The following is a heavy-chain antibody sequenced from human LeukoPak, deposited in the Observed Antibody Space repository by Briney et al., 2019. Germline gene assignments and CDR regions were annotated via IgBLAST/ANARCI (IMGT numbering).Heavy chain of an antibody. Sequence: SETLSLTCSVSGGPIKSHYYTWIRQPPGKGLEWIGYVYYSGTTSYNPSLESRVSISDDTSKNQVFLWLTSVTAADTAVYYCATSLYGDYEADYWGPGILVTVSS. V-gene: IGHV4-59*11. D-gene: IGHD5-12*01. CDR1: GGPIKSHY. J-gene: IGHJ4*02. CDR2: VYYSGTT. CDR3: ATSLYGDYEADY.